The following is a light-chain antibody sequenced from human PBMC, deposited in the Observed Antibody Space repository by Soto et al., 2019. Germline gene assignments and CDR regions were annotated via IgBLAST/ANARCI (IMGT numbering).Light chain of an antibody. CDR2: WNN. CDR1: RSNIGTNF. J-gene: IGLJ3*02. V-gene: IGLV1-47*01. CDR3: AAWDDSLSAGV. Sequence: QSVLTQPPSASGAPGQRGTIPCSGSRSNIGTNFVYWYQQFPGTAPRLLIHWNNQRPSGVPDRFSGSKSGTSASLAISGLRSEDEADYYCAAWDDSLSAGVFGGGTQLTVL.